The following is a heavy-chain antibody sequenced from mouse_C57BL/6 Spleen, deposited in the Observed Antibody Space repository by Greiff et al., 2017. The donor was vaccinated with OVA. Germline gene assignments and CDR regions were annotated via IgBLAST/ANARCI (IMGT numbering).Heavy chain of an antibody. CDR3: ASLIPITTVVAKGY. CDR1: GYTFTSYW. D-gene: IGHD1-1*01. CDR2: IDPSDSET. V-gene: IGHV1-52*01. Sequence: QVQLQQPGAELVRPGSSVKLSCKASGYTFTSYWMHWVKQRPIQGLEWIGNIDPSDSETHYNQKFKDKATLTVDKSSSTAYMQLSSLTSEDSAVYYCASLIPITTVVAKGYWGKGTTLTVSS. J-gene: IGHJ2*01.